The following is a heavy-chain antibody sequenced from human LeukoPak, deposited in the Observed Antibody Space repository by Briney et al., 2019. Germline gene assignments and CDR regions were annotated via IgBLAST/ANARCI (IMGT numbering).Heavy chain of an antibody. CDR1: GFTFSSYS. V-gene: IGHV3-21*01. CDR3: ARDLSSSGTYYFDY. Sequence: GGSLRLSCAASGFTFSSYSMNWVRQAPGKGLEWVSSISSSSSYIYYADSVKGRFTISRDNAKNSLYRQMNSLRAEDTAVYYCARDLSSSGTYYFDYWGQGTLVTVSS. CDR2: ISSSSSYI. J-gene: IGHJ4*02. D-gene: IGHD6-13*01.